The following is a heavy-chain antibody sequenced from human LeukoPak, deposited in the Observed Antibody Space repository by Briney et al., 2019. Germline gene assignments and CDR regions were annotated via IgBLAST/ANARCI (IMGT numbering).Heavy chain of an antibody. J-gene: IGHJ4*02. CDR2: IKSISAGGAT. CDR3: TKDKFSSGWYGGFDS. Sequence: KPGGSLRLSCAASGFPVGNAWMSWVRQAPGKGLEWVGRIKSISAGGATDFAAPVKGRFSMPRDDSKNTLFLQMNSLNSEDTAVYYCTKDKFSSGWYGGFDSWGQGTLVTVSS. CDR1: GFPVGNAW. V-gene: IGHV3-15*01. D-gene: IGHD6-19*01.